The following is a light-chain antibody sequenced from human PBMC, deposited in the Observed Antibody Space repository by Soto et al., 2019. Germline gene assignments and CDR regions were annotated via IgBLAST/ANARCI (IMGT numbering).Light chain of an antibody. CDR1: QTVGIT. V-gene: IGKV3-11*01. J-gene: IGKJ4*01. CDR2: DAS. Sequence: IVLTQSQDTLSLSPGAIASLSCRASQTVGITLAWYQQRPGQAPRLLIYDASSRAAGIPARFSGGGSETDCTLTISGLEPDDFAVYYCQQRFAWPLTFGGGTKV. CDR3: QQRFAWPLT.